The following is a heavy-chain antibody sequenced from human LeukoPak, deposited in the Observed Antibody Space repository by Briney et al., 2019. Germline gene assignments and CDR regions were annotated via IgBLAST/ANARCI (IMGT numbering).Heavy chain of an antibody. D-gene: IGHD2-21*02. CDR2: INHSGST. J-gene: IGHJ5*02. V-gene: IGHV4-34*01. Sequence: SETLSLTCAVYGGSFSGYYWSWIRHPPGKGLEWIGEINHSGSTNYNPSLKSRVTISVDTSKNQSSLKLSSVTAADTAVYYCARGIPSRRVSTAYPYPWGQGTLVTVSS. CDR3: ARGIPSRRVSTAYPYP. CDR1: GGSFSGYY.